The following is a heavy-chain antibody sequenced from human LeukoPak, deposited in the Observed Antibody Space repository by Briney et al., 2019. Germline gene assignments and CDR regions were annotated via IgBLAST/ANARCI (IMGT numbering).Heavy chain of an antibody. V-gene: IGHV3-30*03. J-gene: IGHJ4*02. Sequence: GRSLRLSCAASGFTFSGYDMHWVRQAPGKGLEWVAVISYDGSKKYYADSVKGRFTISRDNSKNTLYLQMNSLRAEDTAVYYCARRSSGYSFDYWGQGTLVTVSS. D-gene: IGHD3-22*01. CDR2: ISYDGSKK. CDR1: GFTFSGYD. CDR3: ARRSSGYSFDY.